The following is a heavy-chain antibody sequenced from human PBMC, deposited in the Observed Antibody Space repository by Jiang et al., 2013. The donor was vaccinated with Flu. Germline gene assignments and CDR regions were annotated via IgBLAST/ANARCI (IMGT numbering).Heavy chain of an antibody. Sequence: GKGLEWVSYISSSGSTIYYADSVKGRFTISRDNAKNSLYLQMNSLRAEDTAVYYCARERGYSYGYSDYWGQGTLVTVSS. CDR2: ISSSGSTI. V-gene: IGHV3-11*04. D-gene: IGHD5-18*01. J-gene: IGHJ4*02. CDR3: ARERGYSYGYSDY.